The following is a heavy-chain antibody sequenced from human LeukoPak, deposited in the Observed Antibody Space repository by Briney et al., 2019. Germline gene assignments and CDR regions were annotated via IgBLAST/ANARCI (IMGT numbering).Heavy chain of an antibody. Sequence: GGSLRLSCAASGFTFSSYAMSWVRQAPGKGLEWVSGISGSDGSTNYADSVKGRFTISRENSKNTLYLQMNSLRAEDTAVYYCAKDLDPSSGSIDYWGQGTLVTVSS. D-gene: IGHD3-22*01. CDR2: ISGSDGST. J-gene: IGHJ4*02. V-gene: IGHV3-23*01. CDR3: AKDLDPSSGSIDY. CDR1: GFTFSSYA.